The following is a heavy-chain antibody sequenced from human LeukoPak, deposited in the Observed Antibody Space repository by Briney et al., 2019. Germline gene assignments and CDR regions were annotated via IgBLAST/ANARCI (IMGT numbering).Heavy chain of an antibody. CDR2: IVVGSGNT. J-gene: IGHJ4*02. V-gene: IGHV1-58*01. CDR3: ARAMTTVVTPRY. D-gene: IGHD4-23*01. Sequence: GTSVKVSCKASGFTFTSSAVQWVRQARGQRLEWIGWIVVGSGNTNYAQKFQERVTITRDMSTSTAYMELRSLRSDDTAVYYCARAMTTVVTPRYWGQGTLVTVSS. CDR1: GFTFTSSA.